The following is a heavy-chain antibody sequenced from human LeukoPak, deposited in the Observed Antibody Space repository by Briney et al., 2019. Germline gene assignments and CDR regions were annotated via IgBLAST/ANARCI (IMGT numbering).Heavy chain of an antibody. CDR1: EFTFSSYS. CDR3: LKGPYDDSSGYNNWFDP. V-gene: IGHV3-9*01. CDR2: ISWNSGSI. D-gene: IGHD3-22*01. J-gene: IGHJ5*02. Sequence: GGSLRLSCAGSEFTFSSYSMHWVRQTPGKGLEWVSGISWNSGSIGYADSVKGRFTISRDNAKNSLYLQMHSLRPDDTALYYCLKGPYDDSSGYNNWFDPWGQGTLVTVSS.